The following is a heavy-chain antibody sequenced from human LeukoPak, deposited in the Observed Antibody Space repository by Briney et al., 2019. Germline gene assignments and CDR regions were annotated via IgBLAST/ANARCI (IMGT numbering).Heavy chain of an antibody. J-gene: IGHJ5*02. V-gene: IGHV3-11*01. D-gene: IGHD3/OR15-3a*01. CDR3: ANLFPRSWTWFDP. CDR1: GFTFSDYY. CDR2: ISSSGSTI. Sequence: GGSLRLSCAASGFTFSDYYMSWIRQAPGKGLEWVSYISSSGSTIYYADSVKGRFTISRDNAKNSLYLQMNSLRAEDTAVYYCANLFPRSWTWFDPWGQGTLVTVSS.